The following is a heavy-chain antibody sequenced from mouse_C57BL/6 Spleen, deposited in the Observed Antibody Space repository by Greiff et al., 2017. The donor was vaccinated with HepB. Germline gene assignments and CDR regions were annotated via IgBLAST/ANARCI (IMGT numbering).Heavy chain of an antibody. J-gene: IGHJ4*01. CDR3: ARQDGNAMDY. CDR2: ISGGGGNT. D-gene: IGHD2-3*01. Sequence: EVKLVESGGGLVKPGGSLKLSCAASGFTFSSYTMSWVRQTPEKRLEWVATISGGGGNTYYPDSVKGRFTISRDNAKNTLYLQMSSLRSEDTALYYCARQDGNAMDYWGQGTSVTVSS. CDR1: GFTFSSYT. V-gene: IGHV5-9*01.